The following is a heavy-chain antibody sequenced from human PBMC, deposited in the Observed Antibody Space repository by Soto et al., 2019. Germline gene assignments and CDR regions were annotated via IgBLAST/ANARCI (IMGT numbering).Heavy chain of an antibody. J-gene: IGHJ4*02. V-gene: IGHV3-48*02. CDR1: GFTFSSYS. CDR3: ARFGYSSPFDY. D-gene: IGHD5-18*01. CDR2: ISSGSNTI. Sequence: EVQLVESGGGLVQPGGSLRLSCAASGFTFSSYSMNWVRQAPGKGLEWVSYISSGSNTIYYADSVKGGFTISRDNAKNSLYLQMNSLTDEDTAVYYCARFGYSSPFDYWGQGTLLTVSS.